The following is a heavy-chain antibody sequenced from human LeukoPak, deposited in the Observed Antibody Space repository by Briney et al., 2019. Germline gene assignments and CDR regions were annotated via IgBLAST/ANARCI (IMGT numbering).Heavy chain of an antibody. J-gene: IGHJ4*02. CDR1: GFTFYDHA. Sequence: GRSLRLSCAASGFTFYDHAMHWVRQAPGKGLEWVSGLSWNSGSIDYADSVKGRFTISRDNAKNSLYLQMNSLRAEDTAVYYCARDDSPGNYWGQGTLVTVSS. CDR2: LSWNSGSI. D-gene: IGHD1-1*01. CDR3: ARDDSPGNY. V-gene: IGHV3-9*01.